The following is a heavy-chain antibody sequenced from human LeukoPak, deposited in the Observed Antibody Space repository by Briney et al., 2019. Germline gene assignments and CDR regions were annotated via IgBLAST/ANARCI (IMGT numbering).Heavy chain of an antibody. D-gene: IGHD5-24*01. CDR2: IRYDGGNK. CDR3: AKDGPRRDGYNDH. J-gene: IGHJ4*02. CDR1: GFSFSTYA. V-gene: IGHV3-30*02. Sequence: GGSLRLCCSASGFSFSTYAMRWVRQAPGKGLEWVAFIRYDGGNKYYVDSVKGRFTIPRDNSKNTLYLQMNSLRPEDTAVYYCAKDGPRRDGYNDHWGQGTLVTVSS.